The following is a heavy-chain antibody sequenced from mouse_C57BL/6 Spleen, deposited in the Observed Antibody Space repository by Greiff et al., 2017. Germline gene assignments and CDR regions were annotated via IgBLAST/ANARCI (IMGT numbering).Heavy chain of an antibody. J-gene: IGHJ4*01. CDR1: GYTFTEYT. CDR2: FYPGSGSI. Sequence: VQLQQSGAELVKPGASVKLSCKASGYTFTEYTIHWVKQRSGQGLEWIGWFYPGSGSIKYNEKFKDKATLTADKSSSTVYMDLSRLTSEDSAVYFCARHEKGYYGSSSYAMDDWGQGTSVTGSS. CDR3: ARHEKGYYGSSSYAMDD. D-gene: IGHD1-1*01. V-gene: IGHV1-62-2*01.